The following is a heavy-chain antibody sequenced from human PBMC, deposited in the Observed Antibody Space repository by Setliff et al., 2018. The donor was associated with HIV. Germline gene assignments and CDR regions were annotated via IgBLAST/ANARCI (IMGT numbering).Heavy chain of an antibody. CDR2: ISGSGGRT. CDR1: GFTFTNYD. V-gene: IGHV3-23*01. J-gene: IGHJ4*02. CDR3: ANDFWGGPTGGYPSFESALMFDV. Sequence: GGSLRLSCIASGFTFTNYDMSWVRQAPGKGLEWVSAISGSGGRTHYADSVKGRFTISRDNSKTTLYLQMNSLRVEDTAVYYCANDFWGGPTGGYPSFESALMFDVWGQGTLVTVSS. D-gene: IGHD3-3*01.